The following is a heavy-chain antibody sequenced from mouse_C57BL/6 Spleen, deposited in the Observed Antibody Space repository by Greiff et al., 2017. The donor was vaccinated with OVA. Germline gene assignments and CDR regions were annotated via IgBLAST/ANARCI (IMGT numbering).Heavy chain of an antibody. CDR1: GYTFTSYW. CDR2: IYPGSGST. CDR3: ARYPQFITTVVGDD. D-gene: IGHD1-1*01. J-gene: IGHJ2*01. V-gene: IGHV1-55*01. Sequence: QVQLQQPGAELVKPGASVKMSCKASGYTFTSYWITWVKQRPGQGLEWIGDIYPGSGSTNYNEKFKSKATLTVDTSSSTAYMQLSSLTSEYSAVYYCARYPQFITTVVGDDWGQGTTLTVSS.